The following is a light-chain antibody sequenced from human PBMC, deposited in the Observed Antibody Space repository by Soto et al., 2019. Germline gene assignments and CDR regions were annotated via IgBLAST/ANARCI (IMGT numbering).Light chain of an antibody. J-gene: IGLJ2*01. CDR1: SSNIGNNY. Sequence: QSVLTQPPSVSAAPGQKVTISCSGSSSNIGNNYVSWYQQFPGTAPKLLICDNNKRPSGIPDRFSGSKSGTSATLGITGLQTGDEADYYCGTWDSSLSAEVFGGGTKVTVL. V-gene: IGLV1-51*01. CDR2: DNN. CDR3: GTWDSSLSAEV.